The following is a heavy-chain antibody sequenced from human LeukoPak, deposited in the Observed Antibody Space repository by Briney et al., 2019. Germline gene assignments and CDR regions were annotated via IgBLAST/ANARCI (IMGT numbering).Heavy chain of an antibody. J-gene: IGHJ6*03. CDR1: GYTFTSYY. D-gene: IGHD2-2*02. CDR2: INPSGGST. Sequence: ASVKVSCKASGYTFTSYYMHWVRQAPGQGLEWVGIINPSGGSTSYAQKFQGRVTITTDESTSTAYMELSSLRSEDTAVYYCARERCSSTSCHNYYYYMDVWGKGTTVTVSS. CDR3: ARERCSSTSCHNYYYYMDV. V-gene: IGHV1-46*01.